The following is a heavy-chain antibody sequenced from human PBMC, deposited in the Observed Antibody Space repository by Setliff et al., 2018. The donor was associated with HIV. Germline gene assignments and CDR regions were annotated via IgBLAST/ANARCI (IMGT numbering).Heavy chain of an antibody. V-gene: IGHV3-48*03. CDR2: IGGHGSII. D-gene: IGHD3-16*01. CDR1: GLIFSSYE. Sequence: GGSLRLSCAASGLIFSSYEMNWVRQAPGKGLEWISFIGGHGSIIHYADSVKGRFTISRDNAKNSVYLQMHGLRVEDTAVYYCAAVPWGHSSLIIDHWGQGTPVTVSS. CDR3: AAVPWGHSSLIIDH. J-gene: IGHJ4*02.